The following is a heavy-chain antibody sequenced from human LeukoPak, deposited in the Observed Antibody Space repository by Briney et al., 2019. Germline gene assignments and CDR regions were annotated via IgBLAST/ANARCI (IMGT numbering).Heavy chain of an antibody. CDR1: GFTFSSYA. J-gene: IGHJ4*02. D-gene: IGHD6-13*01. CDR2: ISGSGGST. V-gene: IGHV3-23*01. CDR3: ARGRFSSSWYSQPLNY. Sequence: PGGSLRLSCAASGFTFSSYAMSWVRQAPGKGLEWVSAISGSGGSTYYADSVKGRFTISRDNSKNTLYLQMNSLRAEDTAVYYCARGRFSSSWYSQPLNYWGQGTLVTVSS.